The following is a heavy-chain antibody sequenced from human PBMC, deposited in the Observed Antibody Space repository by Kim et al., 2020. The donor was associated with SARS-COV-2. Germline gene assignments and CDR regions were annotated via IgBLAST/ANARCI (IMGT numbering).Heavy chain of an antibody. CDR1: GFTFDDYG. V-gene: IGHV3-43*02. CDR3: AKDTSSGYSSSWYWTGGVGGGIDY. J-gene: IGHJ4*02. D-gene: IGHD6-13*01. CDR2: ISGDGGNT. Sequence: GGSLRLSCAASGFTFDDYGMHWVRQTPGKGLEWLSLISGDGGNTYYTDSVKGRFTISRDNSKNSLYLQMNSLRTEDTALYYCAKDTSSGYSSSWYWTGGVGGGIDYWGQGTLVTVSS.